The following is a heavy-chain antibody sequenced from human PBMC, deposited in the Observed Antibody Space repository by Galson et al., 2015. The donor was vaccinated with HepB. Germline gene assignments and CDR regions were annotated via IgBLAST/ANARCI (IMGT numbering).Heavy chain of an antibody. V-gene: IGHV3-23*01. CDR1: GFTFSNYA. Sequence: SLRLSCAASGFTFSNYAMGWVRQAPGEGLEWVSGKGPEWISAISGNGAYTYHADSVKGRFTISRDNSENTLYLQMNSLRAEDTAVYYSAKDLGGEFDPWGQGTLVTVSS. CDR2: ISGNGAYT. J-gene: IGHJ5*02. D-gene: IGHD3-16*01. CDR3: AKDLGGEFDP.